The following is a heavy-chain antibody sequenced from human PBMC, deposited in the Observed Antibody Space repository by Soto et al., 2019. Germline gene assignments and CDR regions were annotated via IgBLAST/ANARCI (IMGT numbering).Heavy chain of an antibody. CDR2: IKSKTDGGTT. J-gene: IGHJ6*02. CDR1: GFTFSNAW. V-gene: IGHV3-15*01. D-gene: IGHD3-22*01. CDR3: TTPPYDSSGYPYYYGMDV. Sequence: EVQLVESGGGLVKPGGSLRLSCAASGFTFSNAWMSWVRQAPGKGLEWVGRIKSKTDGGTTDYAAPVKGRFTISRDDSKNTLYLQMNSLKTEDTAVYYCTTPPYDSSGYPYYYGMDVWGQGTTVTVSS.